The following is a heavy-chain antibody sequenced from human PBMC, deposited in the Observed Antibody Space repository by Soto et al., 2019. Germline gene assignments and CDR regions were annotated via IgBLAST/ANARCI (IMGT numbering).Heavy chain of an antibody. Sequence: GESLKISCTGSGYSFTSYCIGLVLQMPWKGLEWMGIIYPGDSDTRYSPSFQGQVTISADKSISTAYLQWSSLKASDTAMYYCARHVRVAVAQGAFAIWGQGTMVTVS. J-gene: IGHJ3*02. CDR3: ARHVRVAVAQGAFAI. CDR1: GYSFTSYC. CDR2: IYPGDSDT. V-gene: IGHV5-51*01. D-gene: IGHD6-19*01.